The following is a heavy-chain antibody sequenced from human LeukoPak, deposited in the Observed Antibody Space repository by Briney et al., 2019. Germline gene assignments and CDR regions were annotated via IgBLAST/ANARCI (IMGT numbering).Heavy chain of an antibody. CDR2: IYYSGST. V-gene: IGHV4-39*07. J-gene: IGHJ4*02. CDR1: GGSISSSSYY. D-gene: IGHD3-22*01. Sequence: SETLSLTCTVSGGSISSSSYYWGWIRQPPGKGLESIGSIYYSGSTYYNPSLKSRVTISVDTSKNQFSLKLSSVTAADTAVYYCARGGYDSSGYYYGGPYYFDYWGQGTLVTVSS. CDR3: ARGGYDSSGYYYGGPYYFDY.